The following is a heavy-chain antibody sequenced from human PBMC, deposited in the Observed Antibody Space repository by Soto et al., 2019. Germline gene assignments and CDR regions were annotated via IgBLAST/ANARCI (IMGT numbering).Heavy chain of an antibody. V-gene: IGHV3-7*04. CDR2: IRQDGSER. CDR1: GFTFSSSW. Sequence: EVQLLESGGQLVQPGGSLTLSCAASGFTFSSSWMTWVRQAPGRGLEWVANIRQDGSERQYVDSVRGRFTISRDNAKNLLYLQMDGLTAEDTAVYFCARDPYDSGGYAAFDFWGQGTVVAVSS. J-gene: IGHJ3*01. CDR3: ARDPYDSGGYAAFDF. D-gene: IGHD3-22*01.